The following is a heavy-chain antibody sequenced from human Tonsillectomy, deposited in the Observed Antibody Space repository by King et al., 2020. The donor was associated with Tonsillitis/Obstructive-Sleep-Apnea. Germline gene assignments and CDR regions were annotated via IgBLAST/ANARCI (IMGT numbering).Heavy chain of an antibody. CDR1: GGSFSGYY. J-gene: IGHJ4*02. Sequence: QVQLQQWGAGLLKPSETLSLTCAVYGGSFSGYYWSWIRQPPGKGLEWIGEINHSGSTNYNPSLNSRVTISVDTSKNQFSLKLSSVTAADTAVYYCARENIVVVPAVMGGGFDYWGQGTLVTVSS. D-gene: IGHD2-2*01. CDR2: INHSGST. CDR3: ARENIVVVPAVMGGGFDY. V-gene: IGHV4-34*01.